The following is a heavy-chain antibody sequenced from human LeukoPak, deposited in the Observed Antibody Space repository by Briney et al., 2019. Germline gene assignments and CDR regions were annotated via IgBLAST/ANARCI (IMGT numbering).Heavy chain of an antibody. CDR1: GGSITSGGYY. Sequence: SETLSLTCTVSGGSITSGGYYWSWIRQHPGKGLEWIAYIYDSGTTSYNPSLKSRVSISVDTSKNQFSLRLSSVTAADTAVYYCTRDCSGGSCFGDDYGMDVWGQGTTVTVS. J-gene: IGHJ6*02. CDR3: TRDCSGGSCFGDDYGMDV. V-gene: IGHV4-31*03. D-gene: IGHD2-15*01. CDR2: IYDSGTT.